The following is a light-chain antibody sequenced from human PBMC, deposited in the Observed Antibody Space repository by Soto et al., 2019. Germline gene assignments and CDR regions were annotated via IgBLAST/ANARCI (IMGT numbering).Light chain of an antibody. Sequence: QSVLTQPPSVSGAPGQRVTISCTGRSSNIGAGYDVHWYQQFPGTAPKVLIYGNSNRPSGVPDRFSGSKSGTSASLAITGLQAEDEADYYCQSYDSSLSGYVFGTGTKVTVL. J-gene: IGLJ1*01. V-gene: IGLV1-40*01. CDR1: SSNIGAGYD. CDR2: GNS. CDR3: QSYDSSLSGYV.